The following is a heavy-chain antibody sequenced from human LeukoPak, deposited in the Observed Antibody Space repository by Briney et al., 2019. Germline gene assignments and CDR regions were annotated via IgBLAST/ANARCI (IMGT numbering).Heavy chain of an antibody. V-gene: IGHV3-21*01. CDR3: ARDPLPYCSSTSCYRYFQH. Sequence: PGGSLRLSCAASGFTFSSYSMNWVRQAPGKGLEWVSSISSSSSCIYYADSVKGRFTISRDNAKNSLYLQMNSLRAEDTAVYYCARDPLPYCSSTSCYRYFQHWGQGTLVTVSS. CDR1: GFTFSSYS. CDR2: ISSSSSCI. J-gene: IGHJ1*01. D-gene: IGHD2-2*01.